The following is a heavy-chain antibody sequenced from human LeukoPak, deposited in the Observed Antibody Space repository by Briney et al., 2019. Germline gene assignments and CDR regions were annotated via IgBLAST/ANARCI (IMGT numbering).Heavy chain of an antibody. J-gene: IGHJ5*02. V-gene: IGHV4-39*07. D-gene: IGHD3-10*01. Sequence: SETLSLTCTVSGGSISSNSYYWGWIRQPPGKGLEWIGSTYYSGSTDYSPSLKSRVTISIDTAKNQFSLKLSSVTAADTAMYYCARDSGRYYDYNWFHPWGQGTLVTVSS. CDR3: ARDSGRYYDYNWFHP. CDR2: TYYSGST. CDR1: GGSISSNSYY.